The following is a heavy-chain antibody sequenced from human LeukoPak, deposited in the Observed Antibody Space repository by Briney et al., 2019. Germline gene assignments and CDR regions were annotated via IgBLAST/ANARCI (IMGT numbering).Heavy chain of an antibody. CDR1: GYTFTRYG. V-gene: IGHV1-18*01. CDR2: LSAYNGNT. Sequence: ASVKVSCKASGYTFTRYGISWVRPAPGQGLEWMGWLSAYNGNTNYAQKLQGRVTMTTDTSTSTAYMELRSLRSDDTAVYYCARDRPMVRGVIVNWFDPWGQGTLVTVSS. D-gene: IGHD3-10*01. CDR3: ARDRPMVRGVIVNWFDP. J-gene: IGHJ5*02.